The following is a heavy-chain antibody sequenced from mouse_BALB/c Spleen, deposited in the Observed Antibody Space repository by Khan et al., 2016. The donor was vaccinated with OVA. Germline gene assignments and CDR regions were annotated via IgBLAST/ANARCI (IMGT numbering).Heavy chain of an antibody. CDR3: ARLGYYGPYAMNH. V-gene: IGHV5-9*03. CDR2: ISSGGGNT. Sequence: EVELVESGGGLVKTGGSLKLSCAASGFTFSSYTMSWVRQTPEKRLEWVATISSGGGNTYYPDSMKGRFTISRDNAKNNQFLQMSSLRYEDTYLYYCARLGYYGPYAMNHWGHGASGTISS. CDR1: GFTFSSYT. J-gene: IGHJ4*01. D-gene: IGHD1-2*01.